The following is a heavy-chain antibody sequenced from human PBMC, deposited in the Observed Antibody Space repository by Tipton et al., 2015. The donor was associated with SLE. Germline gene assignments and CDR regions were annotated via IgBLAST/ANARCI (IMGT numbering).Heavy chain of an antibody. D-gene: IGHD2-8*01. CDR3: ARAHCTNGVCPFDY. Sequence: LRLSCTVSGGSISSYYWSWIRQPAGKGLEWIGRIYTSGSTNYNPSLKSRVTMSVDTSKNQFSLKLSSVTAADTAVYYCARAHCTNGVCPFDYWGQGTLVTVSS. CDR2: IYTSGST. J-gene: IGHJ4*02. V-gene: IGHV4-4*07. CDR1: GGSISSYY.